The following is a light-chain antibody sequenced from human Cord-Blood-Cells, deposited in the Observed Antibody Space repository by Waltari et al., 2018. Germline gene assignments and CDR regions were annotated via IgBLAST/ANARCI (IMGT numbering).Light chain of an antibody. CDR2: DAS. V-gene: IGKV1-5*01. CDR3: EKDNSYSPT. CDR1: QSISSW. Sequence: DIQMTQSPSTLSASVGDRVTITCRASQSISSWLAWYQQKPGKAPNLLIYDASSLESGVPSMLSRSGSGTECTRTISCLQPDDFATYYCEKDNSYSPTFGQGTKVEIK. J-gene: IGKJ1*01.